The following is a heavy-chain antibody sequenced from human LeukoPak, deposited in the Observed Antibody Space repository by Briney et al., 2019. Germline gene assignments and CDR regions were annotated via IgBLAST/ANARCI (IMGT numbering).Heavy chain of an antibody. V-gene: IGHV3-21*01. CDR3: ARDRIIYGDYGDAFDI. CDR2: ISSSSSYI. CDR1: GFTFSSCA. J-gene: IGHJ3*02. Sequence: GGSLRLSCAASGFTFSSCAMSWVRQAPGRGLEWVSSISSSSSYIYYADSLKGRFTISRDNAKNSLHLQMNSLRAEDTAVYFCARDRIIYGDYGDAFDIWGQGTMVTVSS. D-gene: IGHD4-17*01.